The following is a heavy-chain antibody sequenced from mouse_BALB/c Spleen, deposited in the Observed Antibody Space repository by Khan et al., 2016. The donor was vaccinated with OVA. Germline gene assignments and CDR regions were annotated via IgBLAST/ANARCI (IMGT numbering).Heavy chain of an antibody. V-gene: IGHV3-8*02. D-gene: IGHD2-12*01. CDR2: MIYSGNT. Sequence: EVKLEESGPSLVKPSQTLSLTCSVTGDSITSGYWSWIRKFPGNKLEYMGYMIYSGNTYYNPSLKSRISITRHTSNNQYYLQLNSVTTEDIATYYCARSTYRYAFAYWGQGTLVTVSA. CDR1: GDSITSGY. CDR3: ARSTYRYAFAY. J-gene: IGHJ3*01.